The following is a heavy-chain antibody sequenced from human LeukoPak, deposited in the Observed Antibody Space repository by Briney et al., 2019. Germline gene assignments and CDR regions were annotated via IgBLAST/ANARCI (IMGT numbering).Heavy chain of an antibody. J-gene: IGHJ4*02. CDR3: ARAQRDYDTLTGYYAPYLDH. V-gene: IGHV1-2*06. D-gene: IGHD3-9*01. Sequence: GASVKVSCKTSGYTFTGYYMHWVRQAPGQGLEWMGRMNPNSGGTTFAQKFQGRVTLTRDTSISTAYMDLSSLRSDDTAVYYCARAQRDYDTLTGYYAPYLDHWGQGALVTVSS. CDR2: MNPNSGGT. CDR1: GYTFTGYY.